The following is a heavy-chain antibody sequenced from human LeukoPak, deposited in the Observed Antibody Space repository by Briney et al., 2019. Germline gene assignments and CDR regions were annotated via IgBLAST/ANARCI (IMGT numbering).Heavy chain of an antibody. Sequence: SETLSLTCAVYGGSFSGYYWSWIRQPPGKGLEWIGEINHSGSTNYNPSLKSRVTISADTSKNQFSLKLSSVTAADTAVYYCARPRGYDYDCWGQGTLVTVSS. CDR2: INHSGST. V-gene: IGHV4-34*01. CDR3: ARPRGYDYDC. J-gene: IGHJ4*02. D-gene: IGHD5-12*01. CDR1: GGSFSGYY.